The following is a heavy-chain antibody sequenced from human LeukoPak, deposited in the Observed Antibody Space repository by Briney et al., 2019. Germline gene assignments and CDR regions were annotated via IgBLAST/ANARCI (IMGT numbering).Heavy chain of an antibody. J-gene: IGHJ3*02. CDR1: GGSVSSGSYY. D-gene: IGHD6-13*01. CDR3: ARDLFWIAAANTNNNAFDI. V-gene: IGHV4-61*02. Sequence: SQTLSLTCTVSGGSVSSGSYYWSWIRQPAGKGLEWIGRIYTSGSTNYNPSLKSRVTISVDTSKNQFSLKLSSVTAADTAVYYCARDLFWIAAANTNNNAFDIWGQGTMVTVSS. CDR2: IYTSGST.